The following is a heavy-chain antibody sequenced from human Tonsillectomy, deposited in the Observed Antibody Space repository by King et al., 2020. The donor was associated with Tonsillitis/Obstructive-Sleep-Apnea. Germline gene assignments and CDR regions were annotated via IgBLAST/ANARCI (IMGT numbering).Heavy chain of an antibody. V-gene: IGHV1-18*01. CDR3: ARLLGCGSYYDAHYYYMDV. Sequence: QLVQSGAEVKKPGASVNVSCKASGYTFTSHPITWVRQAPGQGLECMGWISAYNGNTNYAQNLQGRVTMTADTSTSTAYMELRSLSSDDTAVYYCARLLGCGSYYDAHYYYMDVWGKGTTVTVSS. CDR2: ISAYNGNT. J-gene: IGHJ6*03. D-gene: IGHD1-26*01. CDR1: GYTFTSHP.